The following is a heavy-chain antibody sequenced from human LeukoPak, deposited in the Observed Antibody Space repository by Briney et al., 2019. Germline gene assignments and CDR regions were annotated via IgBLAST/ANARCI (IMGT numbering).Heavy chain of an antibody. CDR2: VRYDESNK. J-gene: IGHJ5*02. CDR3: VRDWPGYSYGADP. V-gene: IGHV3-30*02. D-gene: IGHD5-18*01. CDR1: GFIFSNYG. Sequence: QTGGSLRLSCTASGFIFSNYGMHWVRQAPGKGLEWVAFVRYDESNKYYADSVKGRFTISRDNSKNTVYLQMSSLRDDDTAVYYCVRDWPGYSYGADPWGQGTLVTVSS.